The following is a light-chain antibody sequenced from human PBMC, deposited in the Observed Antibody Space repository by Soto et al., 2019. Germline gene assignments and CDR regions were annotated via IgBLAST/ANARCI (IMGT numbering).Light chain of an antibody. J-gene: IGLJ1*01. CDR1: SSDVGGYNY. CDR3: SSYTCSSILSV. Sequence: QSALTQPASVSGSPGQSITISCTGTSSDVGGYNYVSWYQQHPGKAPKLMIYDVSNRPSGVSNRFSGSKSGNTASLTISGLQAEDEADYYCSSYTCSSILSVFGTGTKLTVL. V-gene: IGLV2-14*01. CDR2: DVS.